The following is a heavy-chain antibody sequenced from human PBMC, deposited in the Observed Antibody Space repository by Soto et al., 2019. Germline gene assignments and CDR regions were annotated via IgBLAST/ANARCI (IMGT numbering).Heavy chain of an antibody. V-gene: IGHV3-9*01. CDR3: AKDNREIPSSQYPH. CDR1: GFTFDDYA. J-gene: IGHJ4*02. D-gene: IGHD2-2*01. CDR2: ISWNSGSI. Sequence: LRLSCAASGFTFDDYAMHWVRQAPGKGLEWVSGISWNSGSIGYADSVKGRFTISRDNAKNSLYLQMNSLRAEDTALYYCAKDNREIPSSQYPHWGQGTLVTVSS.